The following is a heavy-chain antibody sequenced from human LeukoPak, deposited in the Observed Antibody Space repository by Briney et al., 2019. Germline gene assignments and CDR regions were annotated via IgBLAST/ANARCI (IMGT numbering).Heavy chain of an antibody. CDR1: GFTFSYYW. V-gene: IGHV3-74*01. J-gene: IGHJ4*02. CDR3: ARDRPDYYDSSGSFDY. D-gene: IGHD3-22*01. CDR2: ISNDGSSS. Sequence: QPGGSLRLSCTASGFTFSYYWMHWVRHAPGEGLLWVSHISNDGSSSIYADSVKGRFTISRDNAKNTLYLQMNSLRAEDTAVYYCARDRPDYYDSSGSFDYWGQGTLVTVSS.